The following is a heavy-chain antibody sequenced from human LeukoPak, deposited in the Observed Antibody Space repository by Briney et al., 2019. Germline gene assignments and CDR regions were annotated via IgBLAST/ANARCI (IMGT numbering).Heavy chain of an antibody. CDR2: IYSGGMT. J-gene: IGHJ6*03. V-gene: IGHV3-53*01. CDR3: YARPVLPAAFLPSGNYMDV. CDR1: GLSVTYNY. Sequence: GGSLRLSCAASGLSVTYNYMSWVRQAPGKGLEWLSVIYSGGMTYYADSVKGRFIISRDNSKNTLYLQMNRLRAEDTAVYYCYARPVLPAAFLPSGNYMDVWGKGTTVTVSS. D-gene: IGHD2-2*01.